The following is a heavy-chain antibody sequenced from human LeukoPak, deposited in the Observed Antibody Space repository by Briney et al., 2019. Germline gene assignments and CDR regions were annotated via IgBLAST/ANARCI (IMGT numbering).Heavy chain of an antibody. D-gene: IGHD6-19*01. CDR2: IWYDGSNK. V-gene: IGHV3-33*03. Sequence: GGSLRLSCVASGFTLGTYAMHWVRQAPGKGLEWVAVIWYDGSNKYYTDSVKGRFTISRDNSKNTFFLQMNTLRAADTAVYYCAKGSGSGWYGWFAPWGQGTLVTVSS. CDR1: GFTLGTYA. J-gene: IGHJ5*02. CDR3: AKGSGSGWYGWFAP.